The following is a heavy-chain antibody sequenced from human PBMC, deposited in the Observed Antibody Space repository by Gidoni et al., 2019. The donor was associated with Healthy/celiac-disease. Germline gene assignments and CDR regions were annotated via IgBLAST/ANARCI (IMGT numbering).Heavy chain of an antibody. J-gene: IGHJ6*02. D-gene: IGHD3-10*01. CDR1: GFTFSSYD. CDR2: IGTAGDT. Sequence: EVQLVESGGGLVQPGGSLRLSCAASGFTFSSYDMHWVRQATGKGLEWVSAIGTAGDTYYPGSVKGRFTISRENAKNSLYLQMNSLRAGDTAVYYCARGGSGSYYIPYGMDVWGQGTTVTVSS. CDR3: ARGGSGSYYIPYGMDV. V-gene: IGHV3-13*01.